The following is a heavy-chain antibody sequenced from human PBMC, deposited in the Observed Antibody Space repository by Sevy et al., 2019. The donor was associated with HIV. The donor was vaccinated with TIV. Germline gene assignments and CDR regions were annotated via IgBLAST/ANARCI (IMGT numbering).Heavy chain of an antibody. CDR1: GFTFSSYA. D-gene: IGHD1-7*01. CDR2: LSGNGGST. J-gene: IGHJ3*02. CDR3: AKDRIWELGDAFCI. Sequence: GESLKISCAASGFTFSSYAMSWVRQAPGKGLEWVSGLSGNGGSTNYADSVKGRFALSRDNSKNTLYLQMNNLRAEDTAIYFCAKDRIWELGDAFCIWGQGTMVTVSS. V-gene: IGHV3-23*01.